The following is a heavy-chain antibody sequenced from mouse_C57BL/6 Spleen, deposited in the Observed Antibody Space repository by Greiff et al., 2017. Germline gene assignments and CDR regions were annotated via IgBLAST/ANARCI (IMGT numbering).Heavy chain of an antibody. CDR1: GFTFSSYG. Sequence: EVHLVESGGDLVKPGGSLKLSCAASGFTFSSYGMSWVRQTPDKRLEWVATISSGGSYTYYPDSVKGRFTISRDNAKNTLYLQMSSLKSEDTAMYYCASAPSYGNYDYWGQGTTLTVSS. V-gene: IGHV5-6*01. D-gene: IGHD2-1*01. J-gene: IGHJ2*01. CDR3: ASAPSYGNYDY. CDR2: ISSGGSYT.